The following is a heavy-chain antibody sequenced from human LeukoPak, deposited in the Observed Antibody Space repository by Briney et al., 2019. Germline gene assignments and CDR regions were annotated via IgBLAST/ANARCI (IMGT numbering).Heavy chain of an antibody. CDR3: ASRTYSSSSSIFDY. J-gene: IGHJ4*02. CDR2: ISGFNGNA. Sequence: ASGRVSGKASGSTCSSYGSSWVGQAPGPGLEGMAWISGFNGNADYAQKLQGRVTMTTATSTSAPYMELRSLSTDDTAVYYCASRTYSSSSSIFDYWGQGTLVTVSS. V-gene: IGHV1-18*01. D-gene: IGHD6-6*01. CDR1: GSTCSSYG.